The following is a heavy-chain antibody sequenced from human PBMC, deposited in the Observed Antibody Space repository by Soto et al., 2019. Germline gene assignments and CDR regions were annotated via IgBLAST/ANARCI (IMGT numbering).Heavy chain of an antibody. CDR1: GGSISSSGHC. D-gene: IGHD3-3*01. J-gene: IGHJ4*02. Sequence: QLQLQESGPGLVKPSETLSLTCTVSGGSISSSGHCWGWIRQPPGKGLEWIASLYYSGNTYYNPSRKSRVTISVDTSKNQFSLNLTSVTAADTAVYSCARHGDRGYYDGINSWGQGVLVTVSS. V-gene: IGHV4-39*01. CDR3: ARHGDRGYYDGINS. CDR2: LYYSGNT.